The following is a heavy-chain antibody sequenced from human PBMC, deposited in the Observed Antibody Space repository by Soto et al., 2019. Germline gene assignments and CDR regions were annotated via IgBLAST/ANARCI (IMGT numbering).Heavy chain of an antibody. CDR3: ARDGLRSSSCQQTLSAFDS. D-gene: IGHD6-13*01. Sequence: QVQLVQSGAEVKKPGASVKVSCKASGYTFTSYGINWVRQAPGQGLEWMGWSSTYNGDTNYAQKLQGRVTRTTDTSTSTAYMELRSLRSDDTAVYYCARDGLRSSSCQQTLSAFDSWGQGTLVTVSS. V-gene: IGHV1-18*01. J-gene: IGHJ4*02. CDR1: GYTFTSYG. CDR2: SSTYNGDT.